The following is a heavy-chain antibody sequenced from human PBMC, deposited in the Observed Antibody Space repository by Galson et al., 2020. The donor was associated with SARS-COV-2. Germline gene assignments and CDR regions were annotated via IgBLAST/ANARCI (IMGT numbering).Heavy chain of an antibody. J-gene: IGHJ6*02. V-gene: IGHV6-1*01. D-gene: IGHD2-15*01. CDR3: GRAATHYYYGMDV. CDR1: GDSVSSNSTA. CDR2: TYYRSKWYN. Sequence: SQTLSLTCVISGDSVSSNSTAWHWIRQSPSRGLEWLGRTYYRSKWYNDYAVSVKSRITINPDTSKNQFSLQLNSVTPEDTAVYYCGRAATHYYYGMDVWGQGTTVTISS.